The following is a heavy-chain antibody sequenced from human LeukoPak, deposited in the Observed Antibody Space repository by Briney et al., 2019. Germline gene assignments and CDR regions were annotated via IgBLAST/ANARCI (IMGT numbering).Heavy chain of an antibody. CDR1: GGTFSSYA. J-gene: IGHJ4*02. CDR3: ARGVSDYYFDY. V-gene: IGHV1-69*06. CDR2: IIPIFGTA. Sequence: SVKVSCKASGGTFSSYAISWVRQAPGKGLEWMGGIIPIFGTANYAQKFQGRVTITADKSTSTAYMELSSLRSEDTAVYYCARGVSDYYFDYWGQGTLVTVSS. D-gene: IGHD6-13*01.